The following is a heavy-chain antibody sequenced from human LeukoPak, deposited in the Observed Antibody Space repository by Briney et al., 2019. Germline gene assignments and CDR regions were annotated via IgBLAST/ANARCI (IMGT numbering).Heavy chain of an antibody. V-gene: IGHV3-53*01. CDR3: AGTLIAARRSPHY. Sequence: GRSLRLSCAASGFTFSSYAMHWVRQAPGKGLEWVSVIYFDGTTYYADSVKGRFTISRDNSKNTLYLQMSSLTAEDTAVYYCAGTLIAARRSPHYWGQGTPVTVSS. D-gene: IGHD6-6*01. CDR1: GFTFSSYA. J-gene: IGHJ4*02. CDR2: IYFDGTT.